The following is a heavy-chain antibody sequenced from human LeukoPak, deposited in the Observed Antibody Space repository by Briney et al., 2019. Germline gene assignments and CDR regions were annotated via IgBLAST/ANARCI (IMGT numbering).Heavy chain of an antibody. D-gene: IGHD3-10*01. CDR1: GGSISSYY. CDR3: AREDYYGSGTEDY. Sequence: SETLSLTCTVSGGSISSYYWSWIRQPPGKGLEWIGYIYYSGSTNYNPSLKSRVTISVDTSKNQFSLKLSSVTAADTAVYYCAREDYYGSGTEDYWGQGTLVTVFS. V-gene: IGHV4-59*08. CDR2: IYYSGST. J-gene: IGHJ4*02.